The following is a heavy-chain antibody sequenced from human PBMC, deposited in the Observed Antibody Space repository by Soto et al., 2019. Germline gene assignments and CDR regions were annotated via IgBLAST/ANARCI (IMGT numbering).Heavy chain of an antibody. CDR2: IYYSGST. J-gene: IGHJ5*02. CDR3: PKLPDFPSQRIFDP. D-gene: IGHD1-7*01. CDR1: GASISSSSCY. Sequence: VTQSFSCPVSGASISSSSCYWGGFRQPPGKGLEWIGSIYYSGSTYYNPSLKSRVTISVDTSKNQFSLKLSSVTAADTAVYYRPKLPDFPSQRIFDP. V-gene: IGHV4-39*07.